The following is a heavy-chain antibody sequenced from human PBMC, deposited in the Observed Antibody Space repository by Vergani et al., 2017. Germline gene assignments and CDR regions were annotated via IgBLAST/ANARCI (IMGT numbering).Heavy chain of an antibody. V-gene: IGHV3-21*01. CDR2: ISSSSSYI. Sequence: EVQLVESGGGLVKPGGSLRLSCAASGFTFSSYSMNWVRQAPGKGLEWVSSISSSSSYIYYADSVKGRFTISRDNAKNSLYLQMNSLRAEDTAVYYCARDFGVENWFDPWGQGTLVTVSS. D-gene: IGHD3-3*01. CDR1: GFTFSSYS. CDR3: ARDFGVENWFDP. J-gene: IGHJ5*02.